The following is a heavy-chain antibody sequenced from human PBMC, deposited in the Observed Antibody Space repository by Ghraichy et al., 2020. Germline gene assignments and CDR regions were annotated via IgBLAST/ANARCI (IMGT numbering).Heavy chain of an antibody. CDR1: GFTFSDYW. Sequence: GESLNISCAASGFTFSDYWMTWVRQAPGKGLEWVASIKKNGNESKYLDPLRGRFTISRDNAKNSPYLQMNRLGVDDTAVYYCATDLNHDGGWGQGTLVTVSS. CDR3: ATDLNHDGG. CDR2: IKKNGNES. J-gene: IGHJ4*02. V-gene: IGHV3-7*03. D-gene: IGHD5-24*01.